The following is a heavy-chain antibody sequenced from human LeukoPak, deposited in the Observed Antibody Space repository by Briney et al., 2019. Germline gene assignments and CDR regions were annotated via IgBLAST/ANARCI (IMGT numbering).Heavy chain of an antibody. CDR1: GFTFSSYA. Sequence: GGSLRLSCAASGFTFSSYAMHWVRQAPGKGLEWVAVISYDGSNKYYADSVKGRFTISRDNSKNTLYLQMNSLRAEDTAVYYCAKVTTYYDILTGPGNWFDPWGQGTLVTVSS. J-gene: IGHJ5*02. V-gene: IGHV3-30*04. CDR3: AKVTTYYDILTGPGNWFDP. D-gene: IGHD3-9*01. CDR2: ISYDGSNK.